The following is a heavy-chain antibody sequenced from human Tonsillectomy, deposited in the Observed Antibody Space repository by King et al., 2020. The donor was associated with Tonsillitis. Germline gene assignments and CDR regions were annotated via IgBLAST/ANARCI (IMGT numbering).Heavy chain of an antibody. V-gene: IGHV3-23*04. CDR2: IVGIGGNT. CDR3: AKDKGGYTFDY. Sequence: VQLVESGGGLVQPGGSLRLSCAASGFTFSTYAMSWVRQSPGKGLEWVSAIVGIGGNTFYADSVKGRFTISRDNSKNPLYLQMNSLRAEDTAVYYCAKDKGGYTFDYWGQGTMVTVSS. CDR1: GFTFSTYA. D-gene: IGHD6-13*01. J-gene: IGHJ4*02.